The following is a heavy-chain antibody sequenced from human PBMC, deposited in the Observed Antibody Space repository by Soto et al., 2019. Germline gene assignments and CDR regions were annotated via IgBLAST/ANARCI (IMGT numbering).Heavy chain of an antibody. CDR3: AREKTNWNDLAPFDY. D-gene: IGHD1-20*01. Sequence: GGSLRLSWAASGFTFISYGRHWVRQAPGKGLEWVAVIWYDGSNKYYADSVKGRFTISRDKSKNTLYLQIDSLRVEDTAVYYCAREKTNWNDLAPFDYWGQGTQVTVSS. V-gene: IGHV3-33*01. CDR1: GFTFISYG. J-gene: IGHJ4*02. CDR2: IWYDGSNK.